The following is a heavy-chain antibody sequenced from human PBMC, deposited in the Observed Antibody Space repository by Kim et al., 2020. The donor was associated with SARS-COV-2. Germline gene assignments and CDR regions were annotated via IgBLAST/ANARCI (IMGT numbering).Heavy chain of an antibody. CDR1: GGSISSYY. Sequence: SETLSLTCTVSGGSISSYYWSWIRQPPGKGLEWIGYIYYSGSTNYNPSLKSRVTISVDTSKNQFSLKLSSVTAADTAVYYCARGVLEVGVVIGSIYSYY. D-gene: IGHD3-3*01. V-gene: IGHV4-59*08. J-gene: IGHJ6*03. CDR3: ARGVLEVGVVIGSIYSYY. CDR2: IYYSGST.